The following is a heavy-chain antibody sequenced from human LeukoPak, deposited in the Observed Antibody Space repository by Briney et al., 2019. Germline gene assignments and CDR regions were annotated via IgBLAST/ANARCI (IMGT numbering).Heavy chain of an antibody. V-gene: IGHV3-23*01. Sequence: PGGSLRLSCAASGFTFSSYAMSWVRQAPGKGLEWVSAISGSGGSTYYADSVKGRFTVSRDNSKNTLYLQMNSLRAEDTAVYYCAKDLRQYYGSGSPIDYWGQGTLVTVSS. J-gene: IGHJ4*02. D-gene: IGHD3-10*01. CDR3: AKDLRQYYGSGSPIDY. CDR1: GFTFSSYA. CDR2: ISGSGGST.